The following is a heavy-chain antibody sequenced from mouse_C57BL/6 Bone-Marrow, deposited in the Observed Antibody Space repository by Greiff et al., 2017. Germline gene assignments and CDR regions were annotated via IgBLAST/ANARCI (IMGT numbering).Heavy chain of an antibody. CDR1: GYSFTGYY. CDR3: ARWPRAMDY. J-gene: IGHJ4*01. D-gene: IGHD6-1*01. CDR2: INPSTGGT. Sequence: LVESGPELVKPGASVKISCKASGYSFTGYYMNWVKQSPEKSFEWIGEINPSTGGTTYNQKFKAKATLTVDKSSSTAYMQLKSLTSEDSAVYYCARWPRAMDYWGQGTSVTVSS. V-gene: IGHV1-42*01.